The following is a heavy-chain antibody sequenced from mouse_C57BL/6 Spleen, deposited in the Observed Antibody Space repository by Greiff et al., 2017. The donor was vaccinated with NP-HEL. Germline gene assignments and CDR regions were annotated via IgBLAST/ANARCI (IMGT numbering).Heavy chain of an antibody. Sequence: QVQLQQPGAELVKPGASVKLSCKASGYTFTSYWMHWVKQRPGRGLEWIGRIDPNSGGTKYNEKFKSKATLTVDKPSSTAYMQLSSLTSADSAVYYCARWGGQLRLRRYFDYWGQGTTLTVSS. D-gene: IGHD3-2*02. CDR1: GYTFTSYW. CDR2: IDPNSGGT. CDR3: ARWGGQLRLRRYFDY. V-gene: IGHV1-72*01. J-gene: IGHJ2*01.